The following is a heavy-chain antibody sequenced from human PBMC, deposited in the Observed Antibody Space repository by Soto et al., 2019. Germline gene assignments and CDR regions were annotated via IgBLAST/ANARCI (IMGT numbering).Heavy chain of an antibody. Sequence: ASVKVSCKVSGYTLTELSMHWLRQAPGKGLEWMGGFDPEDGETIYAQKFQGRVTMTEDTSTDTAYMELSSLRAEDTAVYYCARGERRQLVYYYYGMDVWGQGTTVTVSS. J-gene: IGHJ6*02. V-gene: IGHV1-24*01. CDR1: GYTLTELS. CDR2: FDPEDGET. CDR3: ARGERRQLVYYYYGMDV. D-gene: IGHD6-6*01.